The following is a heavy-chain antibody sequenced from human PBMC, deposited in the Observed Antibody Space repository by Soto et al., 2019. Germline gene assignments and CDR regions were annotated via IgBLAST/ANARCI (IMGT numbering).Heavy chain of an antibody. Sequence: PGGSLRLSCLVSGFSFDIYGMNWVRQAPGKELEWISFISSTSSSINCADSMKGRFTVSRDNAKNSLYLHMNSLRAEDTAVYFCARDPIDFWGRGTLVTVSS. CDR2: ISSTSSSI. J-gene: IGHJ4*01. CDR1: GFSFDIYG. V-gene: IGHV3-21*01. CDR3: ARDPIDF.